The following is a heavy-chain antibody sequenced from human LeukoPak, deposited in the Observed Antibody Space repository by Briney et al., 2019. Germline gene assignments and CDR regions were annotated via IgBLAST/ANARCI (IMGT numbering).Heavy chain of an antibody. D-gene: IGHD2-2*01. CDR2: INHSGGT. CDR1: GGSFSGDY. Sequence: PSETLSLTCAFYGGSFSGDYWSWIRQPPGKGLEWIGEINHSGGTNYNPSLKSRVTISVDTSKNQFSLKLSSVTAADTAVYYCARARRGKDIVVVPAAPRGVYFDYWGQGTLVTVSS. V-gene: IGHV4-34*01. CDR3: ARARRGKDIVVVPAAPRGVYFDY. J-gene: IGHJ4*02.